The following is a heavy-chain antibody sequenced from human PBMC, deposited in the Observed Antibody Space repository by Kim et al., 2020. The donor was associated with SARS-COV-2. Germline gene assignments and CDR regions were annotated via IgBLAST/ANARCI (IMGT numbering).Heavy chain of an antibody. D-gene: IGHD3-10*01. CDR3: ARIGYGFLQH. CDR2: IYYTGTT. J-gene: IGHJ4*01. Sequence: SETLSLTCAVSGGSISGYYWSWVRQPPGKALEWIGYIYYTGTTTYNPSLKSRVTISVDTSKNHFSLNLNSVTAADTAVYYCARIGYGFLQHWGEGTLVTV. V-gene: IGHV4-59*01. CDR1: GGSISGYY.